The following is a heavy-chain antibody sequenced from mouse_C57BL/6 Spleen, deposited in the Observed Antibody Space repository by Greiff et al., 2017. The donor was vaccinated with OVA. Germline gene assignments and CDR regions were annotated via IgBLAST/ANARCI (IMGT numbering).Heavy chain of an antibody. CDR2: IYPRSGNT. J-gene: IGHJ1*03. CDR3: ARENPLGRNWYFEV. CDR1: GYTFTSYG. D-gene: IGHD4-1*01. Sequence: VKLQESGAELARPGASVKLSCKASGYTFTSYGISWVKQRTGQGLEWIGEIYPRSGNTYYNEKFKGKATLTADKSSSTAYMELRSLTSEDSAVYFCARENPLGRNWYFEVWGTGTTVTAAS. V-gene: IGHV1-81*01.